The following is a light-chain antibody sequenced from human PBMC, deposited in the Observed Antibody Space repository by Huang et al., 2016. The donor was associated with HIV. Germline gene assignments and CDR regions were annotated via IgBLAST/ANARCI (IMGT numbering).Light chain of an antibody. V-gene: IGKV3-15*01. CDR2: GAY. Sequence: EIVMTQSPATLSVSPGERATLSLRASQSVSNNLAWYQQKPGQAPRLLIYGAYTRATGIPVKFSGSGSGREFILTISSLQSEDFAGYYCQQFNNWPWTFGQGTKVEIK. CDR3: QQFNNWPWT. CDR1: QSVSNN. J-gene: IGKJ1*01.